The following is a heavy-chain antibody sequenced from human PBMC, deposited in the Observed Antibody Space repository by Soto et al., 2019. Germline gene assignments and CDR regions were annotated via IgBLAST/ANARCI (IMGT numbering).Heavy chain of an antibody. CDR2: IYYSGST. V-gene: IGHV4-59*01. Sequence: SETLSLTCTVSGGSISSYYWSWIRQPPGKGLEWIGYIYYSGSTNYNPSLKSRVTISVDTSKNQFSLKLSSVTAADTAVFYCARVSHSSSWYCDYWGQGTLVTVSS. D-gene: IGHD6-13*01. CDR3: ARVSHSSSWYCDY. CDR1: GGSISSYY. J-gene: IGHJ4*02.